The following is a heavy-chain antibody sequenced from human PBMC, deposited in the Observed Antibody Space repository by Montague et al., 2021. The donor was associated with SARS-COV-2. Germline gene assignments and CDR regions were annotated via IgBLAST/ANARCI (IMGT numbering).Heavy chain of an antibody. Sequence: TLSLTCTVSGGSISSGGCYWSWIRQHPGKGLEWIGYIYYSGSTYYXPSLKSRVTISVDTSKNQFSPKLSSVTAADTAVYYCARGGTIFGVVIRPFDYWGQGTLVTVSS. D-gene: IGHD3-3*01. CDR2: IYYSGST. CDR1: GGSISSGGCY. V-gene: IGHV4-31*03. J-gene: IGHJ4*02. CDR3: ARGGTIFGVVIRPFDY.